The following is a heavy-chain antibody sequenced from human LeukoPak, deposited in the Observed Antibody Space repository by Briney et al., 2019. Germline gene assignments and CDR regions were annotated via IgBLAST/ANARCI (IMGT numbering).Heavy chain of an antibody. V-gene: IGHV3-30-3*01. CDR3: ATQPCSGGSCYLGY. CDR1: GFTFSNYA. Sequence: GGSLRPSCAASGFTFSNYAMHWVRQAPGKGLEWVAVISHHASNQYYADSVKGRFTISRDNSKNTLYLQMNSLRAEDTAVYYCATQPCSGGSCYLGYWGQGTLVTVSS. CDR2: ISHHASNQ. J-gene: IGHJ4*02. D-gene: IGHD2-15*01.